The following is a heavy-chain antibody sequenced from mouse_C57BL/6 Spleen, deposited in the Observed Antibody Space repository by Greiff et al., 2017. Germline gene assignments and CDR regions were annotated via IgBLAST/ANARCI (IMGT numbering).Heavy chain of an antibody. J-gene: IGHJ3*01. CDR2: IDPSDSYT. Sequence: QVQLKQPGAELVMPGASVKLSCKASGYTFTSYWMHWVKQRPGQGLEWIGEIDPSDSYTNYNQKFKGKSTLTVDKSSSTAYMQLSSLTSEDSAVYYCARSIYYGSSYAWFAYWGQGTLVTVSA. D-gene: IGHD1-1*01. V-gene: IGHV1-69*01. CDR3: ARSIYYGSSYAWFAY. CDR1: GYTFTSYW.